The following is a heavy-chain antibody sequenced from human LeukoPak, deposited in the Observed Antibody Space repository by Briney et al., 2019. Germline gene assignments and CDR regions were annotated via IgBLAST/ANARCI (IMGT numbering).Heavy chain of an antibody. CDR2: IIGSSVTT. Sequence: GGTLRLSCAASGFTFRSYVMSWVRQARGKGLEWVSTIIGSSVTTYYADSVKGRFTISRDNSKNTLYLQMNSLRAEDTAVYYCAKLDYYGNYWGQGTLVTVSS. D-gene: IGHD3-10*01. J-gene: IGHJ4*02. CDR1: GFTFRSYV. V-gene: IGHV3-23*01. CDR3: AKLDYYGNY.